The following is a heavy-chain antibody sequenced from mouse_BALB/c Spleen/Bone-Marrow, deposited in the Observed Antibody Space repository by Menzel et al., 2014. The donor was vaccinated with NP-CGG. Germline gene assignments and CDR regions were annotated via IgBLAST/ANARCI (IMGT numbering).Heavy chain of an antibody. V-gene: IGHV1-67*01. D-gene: IGHD1-1*01. CDR1: GYTLTDYA. CDR2: ISMYSGKT. CDR3: PRDYGINYRYAMDY. J-gene: IGHJ4*01. Sequence: QVESGPELVRPGVSVKISCKGSGYTLTDYAMHWVKQSHAKSLQWIGVISMYSGKTNYNQQFKGKATMTVDKSSSTPYMNLARLTSEFSAIYYGPRDYGINYRYAMDYWVQGTSVTASS.